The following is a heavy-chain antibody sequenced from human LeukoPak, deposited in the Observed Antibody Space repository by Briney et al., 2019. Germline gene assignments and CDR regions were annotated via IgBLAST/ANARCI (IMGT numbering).Heavy chain of an antibody. CDR3: ARTTGTYGYYFDY. Sequence: SETLSLTCTVSSGSINFYYWSWIRQTPGKGLEWIGYIYYRGSTNYNPSLKSRVTISVDTPNNQFSLNLSSVTAADTAIYYCARTTGTYGYYFDYWGQGAQVTVSS. V-gene: IGHV4-59*01. J-gene: IGHJ4*02. D-gene: IGHD1-26*01. CDR1: SGSINFYY. CDR2: IYYRGST.